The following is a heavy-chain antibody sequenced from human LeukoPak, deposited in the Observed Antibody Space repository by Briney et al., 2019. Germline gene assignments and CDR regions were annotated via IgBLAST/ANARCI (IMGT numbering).Heavy chain of an antibody. V-gene: IGHV1-18*01. J-gene: IGHJ5*02. CDR2: ISAYNGNT. D-gene: IGHD3-3*01. CDR1: GYTFTSYG. CDR3: AKAAGYDFWSGFLNWFDP. Sequence: GASVKVSCKASGYTFTSYGISWVRQAPGQGLEWMGWISAYNGNTTYAPKLQDRVTMTTDTSTSTAYMELRRLRSDDTAVYYCAKAAGYDFWSGFLNWFDPWGQGTLVTVSS.